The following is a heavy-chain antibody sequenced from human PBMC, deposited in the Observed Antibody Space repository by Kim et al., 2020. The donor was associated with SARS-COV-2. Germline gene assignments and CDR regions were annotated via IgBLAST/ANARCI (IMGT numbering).Heavy chain of an antibody. CDR2: ISSSSSYI. J-gene: IGHJ6*02. V-gene: IGHV3-21*01. CDR1: GFTFSSYS. CDR3: ARDLRDGLAYYYYGMDV. D-gene: IGHD3-9*01. Sequence: GGSLRLSCAASGFTFSSYSMNWVRQAPGKGLEWVSSISSSSSYIYYADSVKGRFTISRDNSKNSLYLQMNSLRAEDTAVYYCARDLRDGLAYYYYGMDVWGQGTPVTVSS.